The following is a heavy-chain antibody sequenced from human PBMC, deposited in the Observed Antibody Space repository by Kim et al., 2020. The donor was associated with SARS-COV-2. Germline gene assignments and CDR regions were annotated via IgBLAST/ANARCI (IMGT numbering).Heavy chain of an antibody. CDR2: TRGKSDGGTT. D-gene: IGHD1-1*01. J-gene: IGHJ4*02. CDR3: TRWATGRNYYFEY. V-gene: IGHV3-49*04. CDR1: GFSFGDYS. Sequence: GGSLRLSCSASGFSFGDYSMSWVRQAPGKGLEWVGLTRGKSDGGTTEYAASVKGRFTISRDDSKSIAYLQMDSLKTEDTAVYYCTRWATGRNYYFEYWGQGNLVTVSS.